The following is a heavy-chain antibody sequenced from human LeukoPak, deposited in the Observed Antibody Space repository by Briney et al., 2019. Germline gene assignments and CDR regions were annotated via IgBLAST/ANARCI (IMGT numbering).Heavy chain of an antibody. J-gene: IGHJ4*02. Sequence: SGGSLRLSCAASGFTFSSYSMNWVRQAPGGGLEWVSGISGDGYSTYYADSVKGRFAISRDNSKSTLYLQMNSLRAEDMAVYYCAKDFGRNLGGPGYWGRGTRVTVSS. CDR1: GFTFSSYS. CDR2: ISGDGYST. D-gene: IGHD3-10*01. CDR3: AKDFGRNLGGPGY. V-gene: IGHV3-23*01.